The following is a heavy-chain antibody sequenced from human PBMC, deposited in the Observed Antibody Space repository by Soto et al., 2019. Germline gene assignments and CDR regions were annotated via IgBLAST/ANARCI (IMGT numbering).Heavy chain of an antibody. D-gene: IGHD6-13*01. V-gene: IGHV1-58*01. J-gene: IGHJ4*02. CDR1: GFTFTSSA. CDR2: IVVGSGNT. CDR3: AADGITSAGNFDY. Sequence: SVKVSCKASGFTFTSSAVQWVRQARGQRLEWIGWIVVGSGNTNYAQKFQERVTITRDMSTSTAYMELSSLRSEDAALYYCAADGITSAGNFDYWGQGTLVTVSS.